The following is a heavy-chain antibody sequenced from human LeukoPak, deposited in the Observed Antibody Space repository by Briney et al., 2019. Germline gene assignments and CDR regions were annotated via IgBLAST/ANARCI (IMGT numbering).Heavy chain of an antibody. CDR3: ARSRRFRLTIFGVVIMGPLDY. J-gene: IGHJ4*02. CDR1: GGTFSSYA. D-gene: IGHD3-3*01. V-gene: IGHV1-69*06. Sequence: ASVKVSYKASGGTFSSYAISWVRQAPGQGLEWMGGIIPIFGTANYAQKFQGRVTITADKSTSTAYMELSSLRSEDTAVYYCARSRRFRLTIFGVVIMGPLDYWGQGTLVTVSS. CDR2: IIPIFGTA.